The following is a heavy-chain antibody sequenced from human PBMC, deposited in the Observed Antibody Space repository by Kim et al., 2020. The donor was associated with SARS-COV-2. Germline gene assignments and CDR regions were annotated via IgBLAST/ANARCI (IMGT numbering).Heavy chain of an antibody. D-gene: IGHD3-3*02. J-gene: IGHJ4*02. Sequence: GGSLRLSCAASGFTFSSFAMSWVRQAPGKGLEWVSSISGSGGGTYYADSVKGRFTISRDSSKNTLHLHMKSLRAEDTAVYFCAKSRSVAGSGVLAEWGQGALVTVSS. V-gene: IGHV3-23*01. CDR2: ISGSGGGT. CDR1: GFTFSSFA. CDR3: AKSRSVAGSGVLAE.